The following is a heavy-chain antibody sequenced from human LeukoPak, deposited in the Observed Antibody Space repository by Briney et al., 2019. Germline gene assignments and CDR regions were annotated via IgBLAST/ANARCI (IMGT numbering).Heavy chain of an antibody. CDR1: GFIFSANA. CDR2: IYAGGKI. CDR3: AKATAPKAAAASDY. J-gene: IGHJ4*02. D-gene: IGHD6-13*01. Sequence: PGGSLRLSCGASGFIFSANALTWVRQAPGKGLEWVSSIYAGGKINYADSVKGRFTISRDNSKNTLYLQMNSLRAEDTAVYYCAKATAPKAAAASDYWGQGTLVTVSS. V-gene: IGHV3-23*01.